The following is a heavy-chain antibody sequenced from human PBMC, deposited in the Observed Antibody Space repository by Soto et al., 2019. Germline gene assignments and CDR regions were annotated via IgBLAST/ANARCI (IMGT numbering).Heavy chain of an antibody. CDR2: VSHDGRNT. CDR1: GFTFSDYA. Sequence: VQLVESGGGVVQPGRSLRLSCAASGFTFSDYAMHWVRQAPGKGLEWVAVVSHDGRNTHYAESVKGRFTISRDSSKNTVSLEMTSLRAEDTVVYYCAKGGRQCLVTSDFNYWCQGALVTVSS. V-gene: IGHV3-30*18. D-gene: IGHD6-19*01. CDR3: AKGGRQCLVTSDFNY. J-gene: IGHJ4*02.